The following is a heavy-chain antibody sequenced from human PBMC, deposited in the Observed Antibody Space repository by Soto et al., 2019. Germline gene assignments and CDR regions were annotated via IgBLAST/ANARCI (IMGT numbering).Heavy chain of an antibody. CDR2: INHSGST. J-gene: IGHJ6*02. CDR3: ARDLWGYCGTDCYPLDV. D-gene: IGHD2-21*02. Sequence: SETLSLTCAVYGGSFSGYYWTWIRQPPGTGLEWIGEINHSGSTNYNPSLKSRVTISVDTSKNQFSLKLTSVTAVDTAVYYCARDLWGYCGTDCYPLDVWGQGTTVT. CDR1: GGSFSGYY. V-gene: IGHV4-34*01.